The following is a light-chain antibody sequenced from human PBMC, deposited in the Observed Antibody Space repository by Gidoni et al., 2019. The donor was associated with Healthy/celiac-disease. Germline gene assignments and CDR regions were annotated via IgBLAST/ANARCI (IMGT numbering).Light chain of an antibody. V-gene: IGKV3-11*01. CDR2: DAS. Sequence: EIVLTQSPDTLSLSPGERATLSCRASQSVSSYLAWYQQKPGQAPRLLIYDASNRATGIPARFSGSGSGTDFTLTISSLEPEDFAVYYCQQRSNWPGVTFGPXTKVDIK. CDR3: QQRSNWPGVT. CDR1: QSVSSY. J-gene: IGKJ3*01.